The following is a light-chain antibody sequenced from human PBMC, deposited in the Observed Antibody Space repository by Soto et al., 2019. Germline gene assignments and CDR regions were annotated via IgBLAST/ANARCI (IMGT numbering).Light chain of an antibody. V-gene: IGKV3-15*01. J-gene: IGKJ4*01. CDR3: HQYHYWSRPS. CDR1: QSVGSN. Sequence: EIVMTQSPATLSVSPGERATLSCRASQSVGSNLAWYQQKAGQAPRLLIYGASTRATGIPARFSGSGSGTEFTLTISSLQSEDFALYYCHQYHYWSRPSFGGGTKVDIK. CDR2: GAS.